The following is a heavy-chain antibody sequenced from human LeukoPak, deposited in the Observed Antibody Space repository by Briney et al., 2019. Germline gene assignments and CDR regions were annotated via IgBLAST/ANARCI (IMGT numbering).Heavy chain of an antibody. V-gene: IGHV3-66*01. CDR2: TYGDGST. CDR1: GFTVSGNY. CDR3: ARDKGTSYLSSFDY. J-gene: IGHJ4*02. D-gene: IGHD6-6*01. Sequence: GGSLRLPCAASGFTVSGNYMTWVRQAPGKGLEWVSVTYGDGSTSYADSVKDRFTISRDNSKNTLYLQMNSLRAADTAVYYCARDKGTSYLSSFDYWGQGTLVTVSS.